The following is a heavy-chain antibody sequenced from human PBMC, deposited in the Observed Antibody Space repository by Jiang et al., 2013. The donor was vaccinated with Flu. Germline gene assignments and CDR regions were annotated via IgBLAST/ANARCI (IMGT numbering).Heavy chain of an antibody. CDR2: INPIFGTT. V-gene: IGHV1-69*06. D-gene: IGHD5-18*01. CDR1: GGTFSSYA. CDR3: ARSSWGYSYGPFEY. Sequence: SSVKVSCKASGGTFSSYAMNWVRQAPGQGLEWMGGINPIFGTTDYAQKFQGRVTIIADKSTSTAYMDLSSLKSEDTAVYYCARSSWGYSYGPFEYWGQGTLVTVSS. J-gene: IGHJ4*02.